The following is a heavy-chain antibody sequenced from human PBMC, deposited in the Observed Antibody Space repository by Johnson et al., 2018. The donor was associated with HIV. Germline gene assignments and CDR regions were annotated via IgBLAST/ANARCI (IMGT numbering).Heavy chain of an antibody. CDR1: GFTFSSYA. V-gene: IGHV3-30*04. Sequence: QVQLVESGGGVVQPGRSLRLSCAASGFTFSSYAMHWVRQAPGKGLEWVAVISYDGSNKYYADSVKGRFTISRDNSKNTLYLQMNSLRAEDTAVYYCARGDFWSGYPDAFDSWGQGTMVTVSS. D-gene: IGHD3-3*01. CDR3: ARGDFWSGYPDAFDS. CDR2: ISYDGSNK. J-gene: IGHJ3*02.